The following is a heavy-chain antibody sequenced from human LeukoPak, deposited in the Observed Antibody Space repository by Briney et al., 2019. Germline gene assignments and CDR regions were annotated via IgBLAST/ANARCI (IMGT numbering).Heavy chain of an antibody. CDR3: ARGGRGPDF. Sequence: GALRLSCATSGFTFSTVWMHWVRQAPRKGLVWVSRINSDGSSTNYAASVKGRFTISRDNAKNTLYLQMSGLRVEDTAVYYCARGGRGPDFWGQGTLVTVSS. CDR1: GFTFSTVW. D-gene: IGHD3/OR15-3a*01. J-gene: IGHJ4*02. V-gene: IGHV3-74*01. CDR2: INSDGSST.